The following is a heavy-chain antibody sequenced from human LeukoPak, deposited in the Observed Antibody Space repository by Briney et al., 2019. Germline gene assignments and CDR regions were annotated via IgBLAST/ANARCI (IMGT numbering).Heavy chain of an antibody. CDR3: ARHGDTYSNLVLSAFAI. Sequence: SETLSLTCTVSGGSISSSSYYWGWIRQPPGEGLEWFGSIYYSGSTYYNPSHKSRVTISVDTSKNQFSMKLSSVTAADTAVYYCARHGDTYSNLVLSAFAIWGQGTMVTVSS. CDR1: GGSISSSSYY. CDR2: IYYSGST. J-gene: IGHJ3*02. V-gene: IGHV4-39*01. D-gene: IGHD6-13*01.